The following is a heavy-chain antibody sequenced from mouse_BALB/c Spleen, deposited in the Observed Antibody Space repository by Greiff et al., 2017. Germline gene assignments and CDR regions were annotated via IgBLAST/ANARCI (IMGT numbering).Heavy chain of an antibody. J-gene: IGHJ4*01. CDR2: INPGSGGT. D-gene: IGHD1-1*01. V-gene: IGHV1-54*01. CDR3: ARGELRAMDY. CDR1: GYAFTNYL. Sequence: QVQLKESGAELVRPGTSVKVSCKASGYAFTNYLIEWVKQRPGQGLEWIGVINPGSGGTNYNEKFKGKATLTADKSSSTAYMQLSSLTSDDSAVYFCARGELRAMDYWGQGTSVTVSS.